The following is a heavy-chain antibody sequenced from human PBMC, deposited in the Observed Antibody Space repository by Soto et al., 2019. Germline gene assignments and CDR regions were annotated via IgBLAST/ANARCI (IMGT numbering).Heavy chain of an antibody. CDR3: ARDKITGLLDY. D-gene: IGHD2-8*02. CDR2: INHSGST. J-gene: IGHJ4*02. Sequence: QVQLQQWGAGLLKPSETLSLTCAVYGGSFSGYYWTWIRQPPGTGLEWIGEINHSGSTNYNPSLKXRXTXSXXTSKNQFSLKLTSVTAADTAVYYCARDKITGLLDYWGQGTLVTVSS. V-gene: IGHV4-34*01. CDR1: GGSFSGYY.